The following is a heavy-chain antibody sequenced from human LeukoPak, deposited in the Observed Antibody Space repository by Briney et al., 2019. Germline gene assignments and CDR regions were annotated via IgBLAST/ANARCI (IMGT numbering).Heavy chain of an antibody. CDR2: ISSNGGST. Sequence: GGSLRLSCAASGFTFSSYAMHWVRQAPGKGLEYVSAISSNGGSTYYANSVKGRFTISRDNSKNTLYLQMGSLRAEDVAVYYCARVGYDILTGYYDYWGQGTLVTVSS. CDR3: ARVGYDILTGYYDY. D-gene: IGHD3-9*01. V-gene: IGHV3-64*01. CDR1: GFTFSSYA. J-gene: IGHJ4*02.